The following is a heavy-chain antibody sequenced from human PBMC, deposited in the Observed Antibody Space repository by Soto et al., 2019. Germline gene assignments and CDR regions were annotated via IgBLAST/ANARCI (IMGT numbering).Heavy chain of an antibody. V-gene: IGHV3-30*18. CDR1: GITFRNFV. CDR2: ISSDGSDK. CDR3: AKGSEVARQELDY. Sequence: QVQLVESGGGVVQPGRSPRLYCAASGITFRNFVMHWVRQAPGKGLEWVAAISSDGSDKYYSDSVKGRFTISRDNSKNTLFLQMNSLRVEDTAVYYCAKGSEVARQELDYWGQGTLVTVSS. D-gene: IGHD2-15*01. J-gene: IGHJ4*02.